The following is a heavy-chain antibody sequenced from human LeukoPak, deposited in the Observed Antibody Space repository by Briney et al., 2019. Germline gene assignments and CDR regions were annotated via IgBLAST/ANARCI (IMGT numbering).Heavy chain of an antibody. CDR2: IYSGGST. CDR3: ASYIQDAFDI. CDR1: GFTFSSYE. J-gene: IGHJ3*02. Sequence: GGSLRLSCAASGFTFSSYEMNWVRQAPGKGLEWVSVIYSGGSTYYADSVKGRFTISRDNSKNTLYLQMNSLRAEDTAVYYCASYIQDAFDIWGQGTMVTVSS. V-gene: IGHV3-66*01.